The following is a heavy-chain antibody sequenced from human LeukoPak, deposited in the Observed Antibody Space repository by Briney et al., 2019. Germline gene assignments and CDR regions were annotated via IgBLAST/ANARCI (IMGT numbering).Heavy chain of an antibody. CDR2: IYYSGST. V-gene: IGHV4-59*12. CDR1: GGSISSYY. D-gene: IGHD5-18*01. CDR3: ARDVRQYSNWFDP. J-gene: IGHJ5*02. Sequence: PSETLSLTCTVSGGSISSYYWSWIRQPPGKGLEWIGYIYYSGSTYYNPSLKSRVTISVDTSKNQFSLKLSSVTAADTAVYYCARDVRQYSNWFDPWGQGTLVTVSS.